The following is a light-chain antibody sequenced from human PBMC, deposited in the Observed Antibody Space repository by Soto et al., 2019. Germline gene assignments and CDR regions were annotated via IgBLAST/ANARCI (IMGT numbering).Light chain of an antibody. CDR3: SSYASSNTPAVV. J-gene: IGLJ2*01. CDR1: SSDVGGYNY. V-gene: IGLV2-14*01. Sequence: QSALTQPASVSGSPGQSITISCTGTSSDVGGYNYVSWYQQHPGKAPKLMIYDVSDRPSGVSNRFSGSKSGNTASLTISGLQAEDEADDYCSSYASSNTPAVVFGGGTKLTVL. CDR2: DVS.